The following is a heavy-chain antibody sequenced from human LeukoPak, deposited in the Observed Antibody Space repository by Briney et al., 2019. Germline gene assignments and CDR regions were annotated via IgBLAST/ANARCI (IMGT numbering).Heavy chain of an antibody. CDR1: GYSISSGYY. Sequence: PSETLSLTCIVSGYSISSGYYWGWIRQPPGKGLEWIGSVYHSESTYYNPSLKSRVTISVDTSKNQFSLRLSSVTTADTAFYYCARSRGGYGDYGSWFDPWGQGTLVNVSP. V-gene: IGHV4-38-2*02. J-gene: IGHJ5*02. CDR2: VYHSEST. D-gene: IGHD4-17*01. CDR3: ARSRGGYGDYGSWFDP.